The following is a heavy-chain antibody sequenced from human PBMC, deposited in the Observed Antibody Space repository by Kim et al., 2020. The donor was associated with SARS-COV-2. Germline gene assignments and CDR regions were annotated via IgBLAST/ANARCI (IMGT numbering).Heavy chain of an antibody. D-gene: IGHD3-22*01. V-gene: IGHV3-48*02. CDR1: GFTFSSYS. CDR3: ARVRYYDSSGYYEDPWYPPYFDY. J-gene: IGHJ4*02. CDR2: ISSSSSTI. Sequence: GGSLRLSCAASGFTFSSYSMNWVRQAPGKGLEWVSYISSSSSTIYYADSVKGRFTISRDNAKNSLYLQMNSLRDEDTAVYYCARVRYYDSSGYYEDPWYPPYFDYWGQGTLVTVSS.